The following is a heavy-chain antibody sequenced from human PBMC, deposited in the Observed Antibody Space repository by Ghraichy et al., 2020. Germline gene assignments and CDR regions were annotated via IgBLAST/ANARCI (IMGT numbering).Heavy chain of an antibody. CDR1: AGSIASSSYY. J-gene: IGHJ3*02. Sequence: SETLSLTCTVSAGSIASSSYYWAWVRQPPGRGLEWIGSIYYSGSSNYNPSLKSRGTISVDTSKNQFSLNLSSVTATDTAVYYCARFRIAGNREGDPFDIWGPGTMVTVSS. CDR2: IYYSGSS. D-gene: IGHD3-10*01. CDR3: ARFRIAGNREGDPFDI. V-gene: IGHV4-39*01.